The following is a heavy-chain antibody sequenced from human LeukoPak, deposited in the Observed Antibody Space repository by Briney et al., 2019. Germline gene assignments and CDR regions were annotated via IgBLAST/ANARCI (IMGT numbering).Heavy chain of an antibody. CDR2: MHHSGST. CDR3: ARQNYYDRSGLYLGFDY. D-gene: IGHD3-22*01. V-gene: IGHV4-39*01. CDR1: GGSISSDSYY. J-gene: IGHJ4*02. Sequence: SSETLSLTCTVSGGSISSDSYYWGWIRQPPGKGLEWIGSMHHSGSTYYNPSFKSRVIISVDTSKNQFPLKLSSVTAADTAVYYCARQNYYDRSGLYLGFDYWGQGTLVTVSS.